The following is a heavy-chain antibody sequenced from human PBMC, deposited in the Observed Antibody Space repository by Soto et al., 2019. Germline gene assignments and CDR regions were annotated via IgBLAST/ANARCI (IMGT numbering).Heavy chain of an antibody. D-gene: IGHD5-12*01. V-gene: IGHV5-51*01. J-gene: IGHJ6*02. CDR1: GYIFTTYW. CDR2: IYPTDSDT. Sequence: PGESLKISCQGSGYIFTTYWMGWVRQMPGKGLEWMGIIYPTDSDTRYSPSFQGQVTISADKSITTAYLQWSSLRASDTAVYYCARSGYSSHGMDVWGQGTTVTVYS. CDR3: ARSGYSSHGMDV.